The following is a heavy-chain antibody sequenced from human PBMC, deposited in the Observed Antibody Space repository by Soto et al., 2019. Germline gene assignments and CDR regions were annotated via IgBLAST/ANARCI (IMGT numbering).Heavy chain of an antibody. CDR3: ARALPRSSGYSYGALDY. D-gene: IGHD5-18*01. J-gene: IGHJ4*02. V-gene: IGHV1-46*01. Sequence: ASVKVSCKSSGYSFTSYYMHWVRQAPGQGLEWMGIMNPSGGSTTYAQKFQGRVTMTRDTSTSTVYMELSSVRSEDTAVYYCARALPRSSGYSYGALDYWGQGTLVTVSS. CDR2: MNPSGGST. CDR1: GYSFTSYY.